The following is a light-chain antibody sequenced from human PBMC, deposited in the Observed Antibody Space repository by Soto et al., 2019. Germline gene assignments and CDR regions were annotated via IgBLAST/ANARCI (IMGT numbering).Light chain of an antibody. J-gene: IGKJ4*01. Sequence: EIQRTQSPSSVSASVGDRVTITCEASQDISNYLNWYQQKPGKAPKLLIYDASNLETGVPSRFSGSASGTDVTFTISSLKPDTVAVYYCQQSNNWTLTFGGGTKVDNK. CDR2: DAS. V-gene: IGKV1-33*01. CDR1: QDISNY. CDR3: QQSNNWTLT.